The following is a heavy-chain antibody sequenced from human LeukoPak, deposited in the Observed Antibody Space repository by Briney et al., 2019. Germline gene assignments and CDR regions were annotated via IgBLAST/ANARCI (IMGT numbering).Heavy chain of an antibody. Sequence: SETLSLTCTVSGGSISNYYWTWIRQPPGKGLEWIGEINHSGSTNYNPSLKSRVTISVDTSKNQFSLKLSSVTAADTAVYYCARDKYYYDSSGYYSRYYFDYWGQGTLVTVSS. V-gene: IGHV4-34*01. D-gene: IGHD3-22*01. CDR1: GGSISNYY. CDR3: ARDKYYYDSSGYYSRYYFDY. J-gene: IGHJ4*02. CDR2: INHSGST.